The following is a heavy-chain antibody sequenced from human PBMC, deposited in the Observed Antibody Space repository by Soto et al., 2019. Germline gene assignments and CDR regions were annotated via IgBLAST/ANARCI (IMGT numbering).Heavy chain of an antibody. Sequence: SLRLSCAASGFTFSSYAMSWVRQAPGKGLEWVSAISGSGGSTYYADSVKGRFTISRDNSKNTLYLQMNSLRAEDTAVYYCARDKMVDSFGLGTFDLWGQGTAVTVSS. CDR2: ISGSGGST. V-gene: IGHV3-23*01. CDR1: GFTFSSYA. CDR3: ARDKMVDSFGLGTFDL. D-gene: IGHD3-10*01. J-gene: IGHJ5*02.